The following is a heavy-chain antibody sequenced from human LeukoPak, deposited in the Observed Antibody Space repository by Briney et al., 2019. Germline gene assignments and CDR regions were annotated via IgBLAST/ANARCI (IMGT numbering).Heavy chain of an antibody. CDR2: ISGSGDTT. CDR3: AKDRPFSTPSYYFDH. CDR1: GFTFSNYA. D-gene: IGHD2-2*01. V-gene: IGHV3-23*01. Sequence: GGSLRLSCAASGFTFSNYAMTWVRQAPGKGLEWVSAISGSGDTTYYADSVKGRFTISRDNSKNTLYLQMNSLTAEDTAIYYCAKDRPFSTPSYYFDHWGQGTLVTVSS. J-gene: IGHJ4*02.